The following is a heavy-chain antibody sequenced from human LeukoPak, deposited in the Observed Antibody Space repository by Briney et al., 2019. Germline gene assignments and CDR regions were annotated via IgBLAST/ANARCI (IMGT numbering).Heavy chain of an antibody. CDR1: GDSISNDYW. Sequence: PSETLSLTCAVSGDSISNDYWWSWVRQPPGKGLDWIGEIFHTGSTNYNPSLRSRVTIAIDTSKSQFSLKLTSVTAADTAVYYCARQSFAPFQVGPETPIESWGQGTLVTVSS. J-gene: IGHJ4*02. CDR3: ARQSFAPFQVGPETPIES. D-gene: IGHD1-26*01. CDR2: IFHTGST. V-gene: IGHV4-4*02.